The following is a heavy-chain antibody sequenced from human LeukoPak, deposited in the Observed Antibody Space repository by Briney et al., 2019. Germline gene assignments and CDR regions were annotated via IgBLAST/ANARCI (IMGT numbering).Heavy chain of an antibody. CDR1: GGSISSSSYY. Sequence: SETLSLTCTVSGGSISSSSYYWGWIRQPTGKGLEWIGSIYYSGSTYHNPSLKSRVTISVDTSKNQFSLKLSSVTAADTAVYYCARRWWELLNWFDPWGQGTLVTVSS. V-gene: IGHV4-39*01. CDR2: IYYSGST. CDR3: ARRWWELLNWFDP. D-gene: IGHD1-26*01. J-gene: IGHJ5*02.